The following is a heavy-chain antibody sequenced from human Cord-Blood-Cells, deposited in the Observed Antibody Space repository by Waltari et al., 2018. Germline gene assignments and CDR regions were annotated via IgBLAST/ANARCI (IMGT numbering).Heavy chain of an antibody. CDR1: GGTFSSYA. CDR3: ARVSEMATIGKPYFDY. J-gene: IGHJ4*02. Sequence: QVQLVQSGAEVKKPGSSVKVSCQASGGTFSSYAIRWVRQAPGQGLEWMGGIIPIFGTANYAQKFQGRVTITADESTSTAYMELSSLRSEDTAVYYCARVSEMATIGKPYFDYWGQGTLVTVSS. V-gene: IGHV1-69*12. CDR2: IIPIFGTA. D-gene: IGHD1-1*01.